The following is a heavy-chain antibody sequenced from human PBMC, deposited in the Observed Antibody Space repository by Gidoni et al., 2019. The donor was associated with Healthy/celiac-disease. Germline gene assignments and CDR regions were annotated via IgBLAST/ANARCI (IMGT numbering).Heavy chain of an antibody. Sequence: QITLKESGPTLVTPTQTLTLTCTFSGFSLSTSGVGVGWIRQPPGKALEWLALIYWDDDKRYSPSLKSRLTITKDTSKNQVVLTMTNMDPVDTATYYCALIDDYSNKGVTFDIWGQGTMVTVSS. CDR3: ALIDDYSNKGVTFDI. D-gene: IGHD4-4*01. CDR2: IYWDDDK. J-gene: IGHJ3*02. V-gene: IGHV2-5*02. CDR1: GFSLSTSGVG.